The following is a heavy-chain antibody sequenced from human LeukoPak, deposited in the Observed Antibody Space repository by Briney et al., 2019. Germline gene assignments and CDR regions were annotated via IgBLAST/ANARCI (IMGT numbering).Heavy chain of an antibody. CDR3: ARVRSIAAAGTGPYYFDY. CDR1: GGTFSSYA. CDR2: IIPIFGTA. D-gene: IGHD6-13*01. V-gene: IGHV1-69*01. Sequence: SVKVSCKASGGTFSSYAISWVRQAPGQGLEWMGGIIPIFGTANYAQKFQGRDTITADESTSTAYMELSSLRSEDTAVYYCARVRSIAAAGTGPYYFDYWGQGTLVTVSS. J-gene: IGHJ4*02.